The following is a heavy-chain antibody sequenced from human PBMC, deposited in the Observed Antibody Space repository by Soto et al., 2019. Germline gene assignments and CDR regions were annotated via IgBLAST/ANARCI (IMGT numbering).Heavy chain of an antibody. CDR2: ISAYNGNT. D-gene: IGHD1-1*01. J-gene: IGHJ6*04. V-gene: IGHV1-18*01. Sequence: QVQLVQSGAEVKKPGASVKVSCKASGYTFTTYGINWVRQAPGQGLEWMGWISAYNGNTNYAQKLQGRVTMTTDTSTSTAYMELRSLRSDDTAVYYCARVWVGTTFAYYYGMDVWGEGTTVTVYS. CDR3: ARVWVGTTFAYYYGMDV. CDR1: GYTFTTYG.